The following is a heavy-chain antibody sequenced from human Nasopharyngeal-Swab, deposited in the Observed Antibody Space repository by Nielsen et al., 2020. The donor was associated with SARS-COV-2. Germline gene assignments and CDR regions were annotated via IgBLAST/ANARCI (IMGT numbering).Heavy chain of an antibody. V-gene: IGHV3-7*03. CDR2: IKHDGSQK. CDR1: GFTFSNAW. CDR3: ARDQIGTTMIREVLKRYYYGMDV. D-gene: IGHD3-10*01. Sequence: GASLKISCAASGFTFSNAWMSWVRQAPGKGLEWVANIKHDGSQKYYVDSVKGRFSISRDNGKNSLDLQMNSLGVDDTAVYYCARDQIGTTMIREVLKRYYYGMDVWGQGTTVTVSS. J-gene: IGHJ6*02.